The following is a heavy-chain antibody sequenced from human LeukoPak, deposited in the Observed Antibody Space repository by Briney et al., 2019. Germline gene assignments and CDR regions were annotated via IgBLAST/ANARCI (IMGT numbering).Heavy chain of an antibody. CDR1: GFTISSYE. CDR3: AREEALTVTKDAFDI. J-gene: IGHJ3*02. V-gene: IGHV3-48*03. CDR2: ISSSGSTI. D-gene: IGHD4-17*01. Sequence: PGGSLRLSCAASGFTISSYEMNWVRQAPGKGLEWVSYISSSGSTIYYADSVKGRFTISRDSAKNSLYLQMNSLRAEDTAVYYCAREEALTVTKDAFDIWGQGTMVTVSS.